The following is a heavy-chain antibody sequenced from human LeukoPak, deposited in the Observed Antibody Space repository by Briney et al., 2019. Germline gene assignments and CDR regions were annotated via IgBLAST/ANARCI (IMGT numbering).Heavy chain of an antibody. V-gene: IGHV3-7*03. CDR3: AKGIYSSGWSYFDY. D-gene: IGHD6-19*01. CDR1: GFTFRGYW. CDR2: VKQDGSEK. Sequence: GGSLRLSCAASGFTFRGYWVSWGRQARGKGLEWVPKVKQDGSEKYYVESVKGRFTISRDNAKNSQYLQMNGLRAEDTAVYYCAKGIYSSGWSYFDYWGHGTLVSVSS. J-gene: IGHJ4*01.